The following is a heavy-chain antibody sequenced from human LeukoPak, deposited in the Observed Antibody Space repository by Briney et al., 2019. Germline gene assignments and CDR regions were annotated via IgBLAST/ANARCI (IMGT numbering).Heavy chain of an antibody. CDR3: ARDRGATSSASYMDV. CDR1: GFTVSSNY. CDR2: VSSDGTKT. Sequence: PGGSLRLSCAASGFTVSSNYMSWVRQAPGKGLVWVSRVSSDGTKTIYADSVKGRFTISRDNAKNTLYLQMNSLRANDTAVYYCARDRGATSSASYMDVWGKGTTVTVSS. V-gene: IGHV3-74*01. J-gene: IGHJ6*03. D-gene: IGHD2-2*01.